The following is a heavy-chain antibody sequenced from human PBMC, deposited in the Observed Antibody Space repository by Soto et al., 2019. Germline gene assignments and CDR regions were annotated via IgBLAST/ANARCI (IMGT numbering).Heavy chain of an antibody. J-gene: IGHJ5*02. V-gene: IGHV3-21*01. D-gene: IGHD3-10*01. CDR1: GFTFSSYS. CDR2: ISSSSSYI. CDR3: AAAPMVRGVIGWFDP. Sequence: GGSLRLSCAASGFTFSSYSMNWVRQAPGKGLEWVSSISSSSSYIYYADSVKGRFTISRDNAKNSLYLQMNSLRAEDTAVYYCAAAPMVRGVIGWFDPWGQGTLVTVSS.